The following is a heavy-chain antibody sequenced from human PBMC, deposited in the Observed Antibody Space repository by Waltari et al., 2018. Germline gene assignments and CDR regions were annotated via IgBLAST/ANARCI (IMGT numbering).Heavy chain of an antibody. CDR3: ARQQWQQRYFDY. Sequence: QVQLQQWGAGLLKPSETLSLTCAGYGGSFSGYYWSWIRQPPGKGLEWIGEFNHSGSTNYNPSLTSRVTISVDTSKNQFSLKLSSGTAADTAVYYCARQQWQQRYFDYWGQGTLVTVSS. CDR2: FNHSGST. V-gene: IGHV4-34*01. J-gene: IGHJ4*02. D-gene: IGHD2-8*01. CDR1: GGSFSGYY.